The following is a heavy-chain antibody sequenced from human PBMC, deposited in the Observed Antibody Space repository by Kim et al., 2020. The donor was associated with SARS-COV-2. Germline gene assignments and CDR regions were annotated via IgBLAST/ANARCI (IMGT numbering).Heavy chain of an antibody. V-gene: IGHV3-21*05. CDR1: GFTFSDFS. Sequence: GGSLRLSCAASGFTFSDFSMNWVRQAPGKGLEWLSFICSSSWNNHYADFVKGRFTISRDNTKKTLYLQMNSLRVEDTAVYYCARGQWSYGVGSYYDYWGQGTLRTLSS. D-gene: IGHD3-10*01. J-gene: IGHJ4*02. CDR2: ICSSSWNN. CDR3: ARGQWSYGVGSYYDY.